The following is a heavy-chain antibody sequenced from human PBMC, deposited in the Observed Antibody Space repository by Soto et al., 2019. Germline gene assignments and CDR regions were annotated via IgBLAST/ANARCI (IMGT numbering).Heavy chain of an antibody. CDR2: IYYSGST. CDR1: GGSISSSSYY. V-gene: IGHV4-39*01. CDR3: ARQGSETYGDYVYYYYGMDV. D-gene: IGHD4-17*01. J-gene: IGHJ6*02. Sequence: SETLSLTCTVSGGSISSSSYYWGWIRQPPGKGLEWIGSIYYSGSTYYNPPLKSRVTISVDTSKNQFSLKLSSVTAADTAVYYCARQGSETYGDYVYYYYGMDVWGQGTTVTVSS.